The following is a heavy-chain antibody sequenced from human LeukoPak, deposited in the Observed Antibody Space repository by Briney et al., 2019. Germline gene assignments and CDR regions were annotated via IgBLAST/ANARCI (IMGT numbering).Heavy chain of an antibody. J-gene: IGHJ4*02. CDR1: GFTFSDYS. CDR2: ISGSGGNT. CDR3: AKRHSSGWWSIDY. D-gene: IGHD6-19*01. V-gene: IGHV3-23*01. Sequence: GGSLRLSCAASGFTFSDYSMNWVRQAPGKGLEWVSTISGSGGNTYYADSVKGRFTISRDKSKNTLYLQMNSLRAEDTAVYYCAKRHSSGWWSIDYWGQGTLVTVSS.